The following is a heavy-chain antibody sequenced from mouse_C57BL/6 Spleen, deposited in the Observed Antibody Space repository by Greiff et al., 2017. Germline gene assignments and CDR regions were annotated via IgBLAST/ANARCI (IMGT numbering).Heavy chain of an antibody. CDR3: ASGKYDYDGGVYAMDY. V-gene: IGHV1-69*01. J-gene: IGHJ4*01. CDR1: GYTFTSYW. Sequence: QVQLQQPGAELVMPGASVKLSCKASGYTFTSYWMHWVKQRPGQGLEWIGEIDPSDSYTNYNQKFKGKSTLTVDKSSSTAYMQLSRLTSEDSAVYYGASGKYDYDGGVYAMDYWGQGTSVTVSS. D-gene: IGHD2-4*01. CDR2: IDPSDSYT.